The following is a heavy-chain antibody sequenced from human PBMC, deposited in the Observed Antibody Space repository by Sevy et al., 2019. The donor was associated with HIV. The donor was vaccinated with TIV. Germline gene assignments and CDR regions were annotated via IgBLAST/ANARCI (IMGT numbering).Heavy chain of an antibody. J-gene: IGHJ6*02. CDR3: ARDGAPVAGDGIAYYYGMDA. CDR2: IYTTGST. Sequence: SETLSLTCGVSGGSVSSYHWSWIRQTAAKGLEWIGRIYTTGSTKYNPSLNSRVTLSLDTARNQISLMLTSVTAADTAVYYCARDGAPVAGDGIAYYYGMDAWGQGTTVTVSS. D-gene: IGHD6-19*01. CDR1: GGSVSSYH. V-gene: IGHV4-4*07.